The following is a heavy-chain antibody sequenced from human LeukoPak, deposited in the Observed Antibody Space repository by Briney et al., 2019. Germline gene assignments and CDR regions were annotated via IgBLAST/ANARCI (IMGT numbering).Heavy chain of an antibody. CDR2: INPNSGGT. Sequence: ASVKVSCKASGCTFSSYAISWVRQAPGQGLEWMGWINPNSGGTNYAQKLQGRVTMTRDTSISTAYMELSRLRSDDTAVYYCARDYSSSSGIYYYYYYYMDVWGKGTTVTVSS. V-gene: IGHV1-2*02. CDR1: GCTFSSYA. J-gene: IGHJ6*03. CDR3: ARDYSSSSGIYYYYYYYMDV. D-gene: IGHD6-6*01.